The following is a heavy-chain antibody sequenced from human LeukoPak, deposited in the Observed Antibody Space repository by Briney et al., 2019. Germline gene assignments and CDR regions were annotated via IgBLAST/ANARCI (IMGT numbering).Heavy chain of an antibody. CDR1: GGTFSSYT. Sequence: SVKVSCKASGGTFSSYTISWVRQAPRQGLEWMGRIIPILGIANYAQKFQGRVTITADKSTSTACMELSSLRSEDTAVYYCARNGGGYSYGLKGNYYYYGMDVWGQGTTVTVSS. D-gene: IGHD5-18*01. J-gene: IGHJ6*02. CDR3: ARNGGGYSYGLKGNYYYYGMDV. V-gene: IGHV1-69*02. CDR2: IIPILGIA.